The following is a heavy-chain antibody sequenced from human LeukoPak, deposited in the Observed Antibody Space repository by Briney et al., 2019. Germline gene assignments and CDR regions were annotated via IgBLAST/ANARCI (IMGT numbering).Heavy chain of an antibody. Sequence: HRASVTVSCKASGGTFSSYAISWVRQAPGQGPEWMGGIIPIFGTANYAQKFQGRVTITTDESTSTAYMELSSLRSEDTAVYYCARGAGYCSSTSCYPPDYYYMDVWGKGTTVTVSS. CDR3: ARGAGYCSSTSCYPPDYYYMDV. V-gene: IGHV1-69*05. D-gene: IGHD2-2*01. CDR1: GGTFSSYA. CDR2: IIPIFGTA. J-gene: IGHJ6*03.